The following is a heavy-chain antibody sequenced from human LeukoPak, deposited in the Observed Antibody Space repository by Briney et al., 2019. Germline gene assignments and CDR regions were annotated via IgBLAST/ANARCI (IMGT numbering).Heavy chain of an antibody. CDR1: GLNVTYNY. CDR2: FYSGGMT. V-gene: IGHV3-53*01. CDR3: YARPVLPAAFLPSGNYMDV. J-gene: IGHJ6*03. D-gene: IGHD2-2*01. Sequence: PGGSLRLSCAASGLNVTYNYMSWVRQAPGKGLEWLSVFYSGGMTYYADSVKGRFIISRDNSKNTLYLQMNRLRAEDAAVYYCYARPVLPAAFLPSGNYMDVWGKGTTVTVSS.